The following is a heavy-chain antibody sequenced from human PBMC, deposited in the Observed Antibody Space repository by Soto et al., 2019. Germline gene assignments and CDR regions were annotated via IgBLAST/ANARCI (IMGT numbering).Heavy chain of an antibody. J-gene: IGHJ5*02. CDR2: ISVSGDNT. Sequence: EVQVLESGGGLVQPGGSLRLSCAASGFTLSSYAMSWVRQAPGKGLEWVSGISVSGDNTYSADSVKGRFTVSRDNSRNTLYLHLNSLRAEDTAVYYCAKDPGGGYGFTTNCYPWFDPWGQRTRVTVSS. V-gene: IGHV3-23*01. D-gene: IGHD2-2*01. CDR1: GFTLSSYA. CDR3: AKDPGGGYGFTTNCYPWFDP.